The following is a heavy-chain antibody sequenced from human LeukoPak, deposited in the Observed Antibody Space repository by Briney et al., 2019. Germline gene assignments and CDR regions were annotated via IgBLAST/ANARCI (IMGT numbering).Heavy chain of an antibody. D-gene: IGHD1-14*01. CDR3: ARAAGVYYYGMDV. J-gene: IGHJ6*02. Sequence: GASVNVSCKASGGTFSSYAISWLRQAPGQGLEWMGRIIPILGIANYAQKFQGRVTITADKSTSTAYMELSSLRSEDTAVYYCARAAGVYYYGMDVWGQGTTVTVSS. V-gene: IGHV1-69*04. CDR1: GGTFSSYA. CDR2: IIPILGIA.